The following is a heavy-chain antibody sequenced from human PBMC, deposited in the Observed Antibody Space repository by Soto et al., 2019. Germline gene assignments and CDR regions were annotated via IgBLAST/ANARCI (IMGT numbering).Heavy chain of an antibody. CDR3: ARGRSVGAANLAPSFGY. Sequence: PGGSLRLSCAASGFTFSSYSMHWVRQAPGKGLEWVAVISYDGSNKYYADSVKGRFTISRDNSKNTLYLQMNSLRAEDTAVYYCARGRSVGAANLAPSFGYWGQGTLVTVSS. CDR2: ISYDGSNK. D-gene: IGHD2-15*01. V-gene: IGHV3-30-3*01. J-gene: IGHJ4*02. CDR1: GFTFSSYS.